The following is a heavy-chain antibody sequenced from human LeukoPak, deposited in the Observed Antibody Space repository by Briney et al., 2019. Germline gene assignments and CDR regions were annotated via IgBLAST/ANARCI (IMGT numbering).Heavy chain of an antibody. V-gene: IGHV1-2*02. D-gene: IGHD6-19*01. J-gene: IGHJ4*02. CDR2: IIPNTGGT. CDR3: AREWLIVVTGTGHLDY. CDR1: GYSXSGFY. Sequence: ASVKVSCKASGYSXSGFYMHWVRQAPGQGLEWMGWIIPNTGGTNYAQKFQGRVTMTRDTTISTAYMELSSLRSDDTAVYYCAREWLIVVTGTGHLDYWGQGTLVTVSS.